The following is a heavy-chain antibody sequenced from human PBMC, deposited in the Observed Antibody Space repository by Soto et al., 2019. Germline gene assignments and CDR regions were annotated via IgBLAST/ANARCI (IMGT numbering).Heavy chain of an antibody. V-gene: IGHV4-59*01. CDR1: GDSISSSY. CDR2: IFDSGKT. J-gene: IGHJ4*02. D-gene: IGHD5-12*01. CDR3: AKEFKYSGFFVY. Sequence: SETLSLTCTVSGDSISSSYWSWIRQPPGKGLEWIGYIFDSGKTDYKASLKSRVTISVDSSKNQFSLRLGSVTAEDTAVYYCAKEFKYSGFFVYWGQGVLVTVSS.